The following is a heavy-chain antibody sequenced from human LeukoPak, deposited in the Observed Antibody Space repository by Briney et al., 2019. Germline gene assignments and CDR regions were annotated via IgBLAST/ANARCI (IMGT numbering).Heavy chain of an antibody. CDR2: IRSKAYGGTT. CDR1: GFTFGDYA. V-gene: IGHV3-49*04. J-gene: IGHJ1*01. CDR3: TRTYHYGSGSYWTSQH. D-gene: IGHD3-10*01. Sequence: QAGGSLRLSCTASGFTFGDYAMSWVRQAPGKGLEWVGFIRSKAYGGTTEYAASVKGRFTISRDDSKSIAYLQMNSLKTEDTAVYYCTRTYHYGSGSYWTSQHWGQGTLVTVSS.